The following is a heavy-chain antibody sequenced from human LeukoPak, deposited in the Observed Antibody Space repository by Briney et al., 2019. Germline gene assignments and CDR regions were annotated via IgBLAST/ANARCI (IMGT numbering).Heavy chain of an antibody. J-gene: IGHJ5*02. CDR2: IYTSGST. D-gene: IGHD1-26*01. CDR1: GGSISSYY. Sequence: FETLSLTCTVSGGSISSYYWSWIRQPAGKGLEWIGRIYTSGSTNYNPSLKSRVTMSVDTSKNQFSLKLSSVTAADTAVYYCARWIVGATTGWLDPWGQGTLVTVSS. V-gene: IGHV4-4*07. CDR3: ARWIVGATTGWLDP.